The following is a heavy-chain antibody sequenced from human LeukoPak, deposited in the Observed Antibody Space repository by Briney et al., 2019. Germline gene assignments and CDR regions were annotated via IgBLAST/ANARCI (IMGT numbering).Heavy chain of an antibody. D-gene: IGHD2-8*02. CDR1: GFTFSSYG. Sequence: GGSLRLSCAASGFTFSSYGMNWVRQPPGKGLEWVSSITNNSFIYIADSVKGRFTTTSDKAKNSLYLQMNTPRAEDTGVSYCTRDRGFCTGATCHPNDYWGQGTLVTVSS. J-gene: IGHJ4*02. CDR2: ITNNSFI. CDR3: TRDRGFCTGATCHPNDY. V-gene: IGHV3-21*01.